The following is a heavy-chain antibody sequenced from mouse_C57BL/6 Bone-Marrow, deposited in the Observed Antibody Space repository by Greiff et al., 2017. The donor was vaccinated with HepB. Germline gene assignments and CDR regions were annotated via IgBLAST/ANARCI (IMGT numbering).Heavy chain of an antibody. CDR3: TTGLLYYAMDY. V-gene: IGHV14-4*01. D-gene: IGHD1-1*01. J-gene: IGHJ4*01. Sequence: EVMLVESGAELVRPGASVKLSCTASGFNIKDDYMHWVKQRPEQGLEWIGWIDPENGDTEYASKFQGKATITAYTSSNTAYLQLSSLTSEDTAVYYFTTGLLYYAMDYWGQGTSVTVSS. CDR1: GFNIKDDY. CDR2: IDPENGDT.